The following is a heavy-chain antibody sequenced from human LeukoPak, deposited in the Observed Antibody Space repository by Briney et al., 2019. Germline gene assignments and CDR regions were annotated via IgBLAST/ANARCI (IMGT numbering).Heavy chain of an antibody. CDR1: GVSFDDYY. CDR2: INHSGYT. CDR3: TRMTAGRDY. D-gene: IGHD2-21*02. J-gene: IGHJ4*02. V-gene: IGHV4-34*01. Sequence: TPSETLSLTCAVSGVSFDDYYWSWVRQTPGKGLEWIGEINHSGYTNDSPSLESRVTLSIDTSRKQFSLNLRSVTVADTGIYYCTRMTAGRDYWGQGTLVTVSS.